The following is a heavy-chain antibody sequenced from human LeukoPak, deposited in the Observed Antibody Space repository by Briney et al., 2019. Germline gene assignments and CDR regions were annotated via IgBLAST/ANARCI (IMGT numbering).Heavy chain of an antibody. J-gene: IGHJ4*02. CDR1: GYTFTSYA. D-gene: IGHD5-18*01. V-gene: IGHV1-3*01. Sequence: ASVKVSCKASGYTFTSYAMHWVRQAPGQRLEWMGWINAGNGDTKYSQRLQGRVTISRDTSASTAYMEPSSLRSEDTAVYYCAREDTAFDYWGQGTLVTVSS. CDR2: INAGNGDT. CDR3: AREDTAFDY.